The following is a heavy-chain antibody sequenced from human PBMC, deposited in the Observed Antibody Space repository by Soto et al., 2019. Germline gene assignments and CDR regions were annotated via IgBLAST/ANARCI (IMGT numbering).Heavy chain of an antibody. CDR1: GFTFSSYA. D-gene: IGHD2-2*01. V-gene: IGHV3-30-3*01. J-gene: IGHJ4*02. CDR3: ARSSYGYCSSTSCRGYFDY. Sequence: QVQLVESGGGVVQPGRSLRLSCAASGFTFSSYAMHWVRQAPGKGLEWVAVISYDGSNKYYADSVKGRFTISRDNSKNTLYLQMNSLRAEDTAVYYCARSSYGYCSSTSCRGYFDYWGQGTLVTVSS. CDR2: ISYDGSNK.